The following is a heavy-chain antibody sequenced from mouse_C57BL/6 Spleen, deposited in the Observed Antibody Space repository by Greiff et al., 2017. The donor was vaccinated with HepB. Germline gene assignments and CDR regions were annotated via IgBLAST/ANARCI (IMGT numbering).Heavy chain of an antibody. Sequence: VQLKESGPELVKPGASVKIPCKASGYTFTDYNMDWVKQSHGKSLEWIGDINPNNGGTIYNQKFKGKATLTVDKSSSTAYMELRSLTSEDTAVYYCASQTAQATFAYWGQGTLVTVSA. D-gene: IGHD3-2*02. J-gene: IGHJ3*01. V-gene: IGHV1-18*01. CDR1: GYTFTDYN. CDR3: ASQTAQATFAY. CDR2: INPNNGGT.